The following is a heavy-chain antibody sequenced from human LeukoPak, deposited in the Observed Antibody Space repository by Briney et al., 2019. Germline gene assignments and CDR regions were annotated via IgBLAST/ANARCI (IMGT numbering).Heavy chain of an antibody. CDR2: INPSGGST. D-gene: IGHD2-2*01. CDR3: AREGVPAAKFDY. Sequence: ASVKVSCKASGYTFSIYGFSWVRQAPGQGLEWMGIINPSGGSTSYAQKFQGRVTMTRDTSTSTVYMELSSLRSEDTAVYYCAREGVPAAKFDYWGQGTLVTVSS. CDR1: GYTFSIYG. V-gene: IGHV1-46*01. J-gene: IGHJ4*02.